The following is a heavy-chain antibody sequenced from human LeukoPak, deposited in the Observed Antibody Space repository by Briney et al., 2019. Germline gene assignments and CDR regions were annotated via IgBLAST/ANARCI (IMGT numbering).Heavy chain of an antibody. CDR3: ARRGQYSSSWYPNWFDP. Sequence: SETLSLTCTVSGGSISSYYWSWIRQPAGKGLEWIGRIYTSGSTNYNPSLKSRVTMSVDTSKNQFSLKLSSVTAADTAVYYCARRGQYSSSWYPNWFDPWGQGTLVTVSS. D-gene: IGHD6-13*01. V-gene: IGHV4-4*07. CDR2: IYTSGST. CDR1: GGSISSYY. J-gene: IGHJ5*02.